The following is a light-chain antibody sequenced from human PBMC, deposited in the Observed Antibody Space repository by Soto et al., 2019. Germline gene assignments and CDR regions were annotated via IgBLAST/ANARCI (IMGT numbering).Light chain of an antibody. CDR2: GNS. Sequence: QSVLTQPPSVSGAPGQRVTISCTGSSSNIGAGYDVHWYQQLPGTAPKLLIYGNSNRPSGVPDRFSGSKCGTSASLAITGLQAEDEADYYCQSYDSSLSGYVFGTGTQLTVL. V-gene: IGLV1-40*01. J-gene: IGLJ1*01. CDR1: SSNIGAGYD. CDR3: QSYDSSLSGYV.